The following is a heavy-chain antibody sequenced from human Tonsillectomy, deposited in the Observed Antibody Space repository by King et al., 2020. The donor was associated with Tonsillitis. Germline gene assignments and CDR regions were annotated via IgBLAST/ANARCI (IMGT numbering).Heavy chain of an antibody. CDR1: GFPFSSYS. J-gene: IGHJ4*02. CDR3: AKGEIYYGSGSYDY. CDR2: ISYDGTNK. Sequence: VQLVESGGGVVQPGRSLRLSCAASGFPFSSYSMHWVRQAPGKGLEWVAVISYDGTNKHYADSVKGRFTISRDNSKNTLYLQMNSLRAEDTAVYYCAKGEIYYGSGSYDYWGQGTLVTVSS. D-gene: IGHD3-10*01. V-gene: IGHV3-30*18.